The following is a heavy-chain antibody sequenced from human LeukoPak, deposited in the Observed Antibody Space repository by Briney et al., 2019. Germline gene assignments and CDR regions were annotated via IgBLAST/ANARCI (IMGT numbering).Heavy chain of an antibody. J-gene: IGHJ4*02. CDR2: GSNK. CDR3: ARDRSYDFWSGYSTPDY. V-gene: IGHV3-33*01. Sequence: GSNKYYADSVKGRFTISRDNSKNTLDLQMNSLRAEDTAVYYCARDRSYDFWSGYSTPDYWGQGTLVTVSS. D-gene: IGHD3-3*01.